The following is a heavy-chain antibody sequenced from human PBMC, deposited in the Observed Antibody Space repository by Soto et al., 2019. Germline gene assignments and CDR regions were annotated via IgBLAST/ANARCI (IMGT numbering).Heavy chain of an antibody. CDR2: IYPGDSDT. D-gene: IGHD2-2*03. CDR1: GYSFASYW. V-gene: IGHV5-51*01. J-gene: IGHJ6*02. CDR3: ARTRSFTLGFCYDGMDG. Sequence: GESLKISCQGSGYSFASYWICWVRQMPVKDLEWMGIIYPGDSDTRYSPSFQGQVTISADKSLRTAYLKWTSLKASETALYYCARTRSFTLGFCYDGMDGWGQGNTITVCS.